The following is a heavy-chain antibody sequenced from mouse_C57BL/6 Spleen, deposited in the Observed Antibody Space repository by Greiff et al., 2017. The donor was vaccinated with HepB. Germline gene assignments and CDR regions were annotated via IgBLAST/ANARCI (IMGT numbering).Heavy chain of an antibody. J-gene: IGHJ2*01. CDR1: GFTFSDYY. CDR3: ARQGTGYFDY. V-gene: IGHV5-16*01. CDR2: INYDGSST. Sequence: EVKLVESEGGLVQPGSSMKLSCTASGFTFSDYYMAWVRQVPEKGLEWVANINYDGSSTYYLDSLKSRFIIARDKAKNILYLQMSSLKSEDTATYYCARQGTGYFDYWGQGTTLTVSS.